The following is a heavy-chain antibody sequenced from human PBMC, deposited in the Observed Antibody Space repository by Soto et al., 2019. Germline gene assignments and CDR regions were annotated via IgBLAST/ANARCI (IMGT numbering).Heavy chain of an antibody. CDR3: ARDHYYDSSGYFLVYYYGMDV. Sequence: ASLKVSCKASDYTFTSYGISWVRQAPGQGLEWMGWVSVNNGKTNYAQKFRGRVTLTTDTSTNTAYMELRSLRSDDTAVCYCARDHYYDSSGYFLVYYYGMDVWGQGTTVTVSS. CDR2: VSVNNGKT. J-gene: IGHJ6*02. D-gene: IGHD3-22*01. V-gene: IGHV1-18*01. CDR1: DYTFTSYG.